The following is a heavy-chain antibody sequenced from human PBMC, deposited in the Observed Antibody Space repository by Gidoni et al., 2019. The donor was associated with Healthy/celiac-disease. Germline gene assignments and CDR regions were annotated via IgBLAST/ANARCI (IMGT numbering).Heavy chain of an antibody. CDR3: AKRGQLGPYYYYYYMDV. D-gene: IGHD2-2*01. CDR1: GSTFSPHP. Sequence: VELLVSGGGLVPPGGSLCLSSSAPGSTFSPHPMSWVRPAPGKGLEWVSAISGSGGSTYYADSVKGRFTISRDKSKNTLYLQMNSLRAEDTAVYYCAKRGQLGPYYYYYYMDVWGKGTTVTVSS. V-gene: IGHV3-23*01. CDR2: ISGSGGST. J-gene: IGHJ6*03.